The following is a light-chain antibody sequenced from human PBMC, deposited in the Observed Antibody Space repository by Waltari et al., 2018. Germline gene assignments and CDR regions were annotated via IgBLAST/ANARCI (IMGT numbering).Light chain of an antibody. V-gene: IGKV3-20*01. J-gene: IGKJ1*01. Sequence: EIVLTQSPGTLYLSPGKRAPLSCRASQSVSRTLAWYQQNTGQAPKLLSYGESIRATGRPDRFTGSWCGTYVSLTISSLEPEDFAIYFCQHYVRLPATFGQGTKVEIK. CDR2: GES. CDR3: QHYVRLPAT. CDR1: QSVSRT.